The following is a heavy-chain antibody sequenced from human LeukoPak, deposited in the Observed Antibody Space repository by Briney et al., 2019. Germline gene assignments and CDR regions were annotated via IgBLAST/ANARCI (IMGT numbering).Heavy chain of an antibody. CDR3: ARRGITTRAAFDI. V-gene: IGHV4-39*01. D-gene: IGHD1-14*01. Sequence: PSETLSLTCTVSDGSISSSNYYWGWIRQPPGMGLEWIGSIYYSGSAYYHPSLKSRGTISIDTSKTQFSLKMSSVTAADTAVYYCARRGITTRAAFDIWGQGTMVIVSS. CDR2: IYYSGSA. CDR1: DGSISSSNYY. J-gene: IGHJ3*02.